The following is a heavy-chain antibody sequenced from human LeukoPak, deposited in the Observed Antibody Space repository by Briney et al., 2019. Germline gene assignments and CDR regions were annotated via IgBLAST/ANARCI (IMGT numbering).Heavy chain of an antibody. J-gene: IGHJ6*02. D-gene: IGHD6-6*01. CDR3: ARDPYSSTWSYGMDV. Sequence: GGSLRLSCAASGFIFSSYWMSWVRQAPGKGLEWVANIKQDGSEEVYVDSVKGRFTISRDNAENSLFLQMNTLRAEDTAVYYCARDPYSSTWSYGMDVWGHGTTVTVSS. V-gene: IGHV3-7*05. CDR1: GFIFSSYW. CDR2: IKQDGSEE.